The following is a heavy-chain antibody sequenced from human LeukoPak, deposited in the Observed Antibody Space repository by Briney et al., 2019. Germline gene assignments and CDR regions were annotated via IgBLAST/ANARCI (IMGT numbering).Heavy chain of an antibody. J-gene: IGHJ4*02. D-gene: IGHD3-3*01. CDR2: IYFSGTT. CDR1: GGSISSYY. V-gene: IGHV4-59*08. Sequence: SETLSLTCTVSGGSISSYYWSWIRQPPGKRLEWIGYIYFSGTTNYNPSLKSRVTISVDTSKNQFSLRLSSVTAADTAVYYCARHGPLYDIWSAQFYFDYWGQGTLVTVSS. CDR3: ARHGPLYDIWSAQFYFDY.